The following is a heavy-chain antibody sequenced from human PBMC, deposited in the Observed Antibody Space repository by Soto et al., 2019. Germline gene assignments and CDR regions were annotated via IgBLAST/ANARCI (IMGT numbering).Heavy chain of an antibody. CDR1: GYTFTTHG. CDR2: VAGDNGHR. J-gene: IGHJ5*02. V-gene: IGHV1-18*01. Sequence: QVQLVQSGAEVKKPGASVKVSCKASGYTFTTHGISWVRQAPGQGLEWMGWVAGDNGHRNYAQSLQGRVTMTTDTATNTAYMELRSLRSDDTAVYYCARDLGYGRGGTCYRVGFEPWGQGTVVTVSS. CDR3: ARDLGYGRGGTCYRVGFEP. D-gene: IGHD2-15*01.